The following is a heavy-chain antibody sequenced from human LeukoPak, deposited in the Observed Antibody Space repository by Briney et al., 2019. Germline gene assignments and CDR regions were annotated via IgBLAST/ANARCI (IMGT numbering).Heavy chain of an antibody. CDR2: IYYNGIT. CDR3: ARLAGGQWLVDY. D-gene: IGHD6-19*01. V-gene: IGHV4-39*01. CDR1: GGSISSSSYY. J-gene: IGHJ4*02. Sequence: SETLSLTCTVSGGSISSSSYYWGWIRQPPGKGLEWLGSIYYNGITYYNPSLKSRVTISVDTSKNQFPLKLSSVTAADTAVYYCARLAGGQWLVDYWGQGALVTVPS.